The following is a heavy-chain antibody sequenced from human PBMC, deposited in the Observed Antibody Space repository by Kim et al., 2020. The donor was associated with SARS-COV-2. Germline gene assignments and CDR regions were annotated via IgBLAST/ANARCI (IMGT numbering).Heavy chain of an antibody. CDR3: ASXXAVAGRTLGYXXX. J-gene: IGHJ1*01. D-gene: IGHD6-19*01. V-gene: IGHV3-53*01. Sequence: SVKGRFTTSRNTSKDALYLQMNSLRAEDTAVYYCASXXAVAGRTLGYXXXWGQGTLVTVSS.